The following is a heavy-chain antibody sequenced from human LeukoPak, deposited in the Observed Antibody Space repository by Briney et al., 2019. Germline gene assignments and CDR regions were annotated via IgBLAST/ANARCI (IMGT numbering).Heavy chain of an antibody. Sequence: ASVKVSCKAPGYTFTSYAMNWVRQAPGQGLEWMGWIIPIFGTANHAQKFQGRVTITADESTSTAYMELSSLRSEDTAVYYCAVLSADIVVVPAAIGGNWFDPWGQGTLVTVSS. J-gene: IGHJ5*02. D-gene: IGHD2-2*01. V-gene: IGHV1-69*13. CDR2: IIPIFGTA. CDR1: GYTFTSYA. CDR3: AVLSADIVVVPAAIGGNWFDP.